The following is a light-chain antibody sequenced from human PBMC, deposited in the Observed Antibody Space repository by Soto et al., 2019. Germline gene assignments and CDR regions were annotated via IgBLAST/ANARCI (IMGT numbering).Light chain of an antibody. CDR1: SSDIGGYNY. V-gene: IGLV2-14*01. J-gene: IGLJ1*01. Sequence: LTQPASVSGSPGQSITISCTGTSSDIGGYNYVSWYQQHPGKAPKLMIYDVSNRPSGVSNRFSGSKSGNTASLTISGLQAEDEADFYCTSYTSNSTLVFGTGTKVTVL. CDR2: DVS. CDR3: TSYTSNSTLV.